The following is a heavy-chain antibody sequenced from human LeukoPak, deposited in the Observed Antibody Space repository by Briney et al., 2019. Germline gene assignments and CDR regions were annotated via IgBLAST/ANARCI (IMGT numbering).Heavy chain of an antibody. CDR3: ARGSRIAARPRQIDY. D-gene: IGHD6-6*01. CDR1: GFTFSSYS. CDR2: ISSSSSYI. J-gene: IGHJ4*02. V-gene: IGHV3-21*01. Sequence: PGGSLRLSCAASGFTFSSYSMNWVRQAPGKGLEWVSSISSSSSYIYYADSVKGRFTISRDNAKNSLYLQMNSLRAEDTAVYYCARGSRIAARPRQIDYWGREPWSPSPQ.